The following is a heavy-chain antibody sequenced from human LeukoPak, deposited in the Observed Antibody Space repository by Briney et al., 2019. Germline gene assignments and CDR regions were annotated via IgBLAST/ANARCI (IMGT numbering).Heavy chain of an antibody. V-gene: IGHV1-18*01. CDR2: ISAYNGNT. J-gene: IGHJ6*03. CDR1: GYTFTSYG. D-gene: IGHD6-19*01. Sequence: ASVKVSCKASGYTFTSYGISWVRQAPGQGLEWMGWISAYNGNTNYAQKLQGRLTMTTDTSTSTAYMELRSLRSDDTAVYYCARGGYSSGPPYYYYYYMDVWGKGTTVTVSS. CDR3: ARGGYSSGPPYYYYYYMDV.